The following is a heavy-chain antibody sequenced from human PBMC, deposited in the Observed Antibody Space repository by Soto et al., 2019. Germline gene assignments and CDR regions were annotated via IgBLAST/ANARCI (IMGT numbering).Heavy chain of an antibody. J-gene: IGHJ6*02. CDR1: RYSFTSYS. Sequence: GECLKSSCKGSRYSFTSYSISCELHMPGKGQQWMGSIDPSDSYTNYSPSFQRHVTISADKSISTAYLQWSSLKASDTAMYYCARQSQRLRFLEWLPAYGMDVWGQVTTGT. V-gene: IGHV5-10-1*01. CDR3: ARQSQRLRFLEWLPAYGMDV. D-gene: IGHD3-3*01. CDR2: IDPSDSYT.